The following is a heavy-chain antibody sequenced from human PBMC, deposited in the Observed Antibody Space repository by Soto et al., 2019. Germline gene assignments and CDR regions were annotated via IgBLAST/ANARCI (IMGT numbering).Heavy chain of an antibody. V-gene: IGHV1-2*04. D-gene: IGHD3-22*01. J-gene: IGHJ3*02. CDR1: GYTFTGYY. CDR2: INPNSGGT. CDR3: ARGGHYYDSSGYYPTGAFDI. Sequence: ASVKVSCKASGYTFTGYYMHWVRQAPGQGLEWMGWINPNSGGTNYAQKFQGWVTMTRDTSISTAYMELSRLRSDDTAVYYCARGGHYYDSSGYYPTGAFDIWGQGTMVTVSS.